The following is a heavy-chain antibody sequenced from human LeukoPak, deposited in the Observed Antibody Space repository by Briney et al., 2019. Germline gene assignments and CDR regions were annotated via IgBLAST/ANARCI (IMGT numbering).Heavy chain of an antibody. Sequence: ASVKVSCKASGYTFTSYDINWVRQATGQGLEWMGGIIPIFGTANYAQKFQGRVTITADESTSTAYMELSSLRSEDTAVYYCARGLGYCSSTSCYTSPHYYYMDVWGKGTTVTASS. V-gene: IGHV1-69*13. CDR3: ARGLGYCSSTSCYTSPHYYYMDV. CDR1: GYTFTSYD. CDR2: IIPIFGTA. D-gene: IGHD2-2*02. J-gene: IGHJ6*03.